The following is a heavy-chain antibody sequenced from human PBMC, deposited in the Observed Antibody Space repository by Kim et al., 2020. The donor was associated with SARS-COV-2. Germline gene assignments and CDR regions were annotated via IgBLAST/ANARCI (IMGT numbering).Heavy chain of an antibody. J-gene: IGHJ4*02. V-gene: IGHV4-31*03. D-gene: IGHD3-16*02. CDR1: GGSISSGGYY. CDR3: AGGGSLVDAYDY. CDR2: IYYSGST. Sequence: SETLSLTCTVSGGSISSGGYYWSWIRQHPGKGLEWIGYIYYSGSTYYNPSLKSRVTISVDTSKNQFFLKLSSVTAADTAVYYCAGGGSLVDAYDYWGQGTLVTVSS.